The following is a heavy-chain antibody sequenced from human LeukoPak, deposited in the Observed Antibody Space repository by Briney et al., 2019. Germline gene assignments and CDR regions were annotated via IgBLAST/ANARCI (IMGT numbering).Heavy chain of an antibody. D-gene: IGHD3-10*01. CDR3: ARGAYGSGSYLTDY. CDR2: TSSSSSYI. CDR1: GFSFSSYS. J-gene: IGHJ4*02. V-gene: IGHV3-21*01. Sequence: GGSLRLYCAASGFSFSSYSMNWVRQAPGKGLEGVSSTSSSSSYIYYADSVKGRFTISRDNAKNSLYLQMNSLRAEDTAVYYCARGAYGSGSYLTDYGGQGTLVTVSS.